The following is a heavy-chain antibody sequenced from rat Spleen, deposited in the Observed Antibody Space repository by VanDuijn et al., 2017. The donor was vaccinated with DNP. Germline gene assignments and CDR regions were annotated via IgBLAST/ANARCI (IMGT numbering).Heavy chain of an antibody. V-gene: IGHV5-25*01. D-gene: IGHD1-12*02. CDR3: ARPEYYDGSYYYGWFAH. CDR1: GFTFNDYY. J-gene: IGHJ3*01. Sequence: EVLLVESDGGLVQPGRSLKLSCAVSGFTFNDYYMAWVRQAPTKGPEWVAAISAGGGNTYYRDSVKGRFTISRDNARSTLYLQVDSLRSEDTATYYCARPEYYDGSYYYGWFAHWGQGTLVTVSS. CDR2: ISAGGGNT.